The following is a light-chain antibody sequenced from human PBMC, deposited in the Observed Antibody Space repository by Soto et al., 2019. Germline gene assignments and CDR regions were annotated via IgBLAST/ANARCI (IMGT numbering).Light chain of an antibody. V-gene: IGKV1-5*01. CDR3: QQYNSFPLT. CDR1: QSISSW. CDR2: DAS. J-gene: IGKJ4*01. Sequence: DFQMNQSPSTLAASVGDRVTITCRASQSISSWLAWYQQKPGKAPKVLIYDASSLGSGVPSRFRGSGSGTKFTLTISSLQPDDFATYYCQQYNSFPLTFGGGTKVDIK.